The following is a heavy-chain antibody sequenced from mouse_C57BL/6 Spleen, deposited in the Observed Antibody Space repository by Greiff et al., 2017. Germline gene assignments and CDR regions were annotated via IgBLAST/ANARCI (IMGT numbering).Heavy chain of an antibody. D-gene: IGHD2-5*01. CDR3: TRGYSNYAAMDY. CDR2: ISSGGDYI. J-gene: IGHJ4*01. V-gene: IGHV5-9-1*02. CDR1: GFTFSSYA. Sequence: EVKLMESGEGLVKPGGSLKLSCAASGFTFSSYAMSWVRQTPEKRLEWVAYISSGGDYIYYADTVKGRFTMSRDNARNTLYLQMSSLKSEDTAMYYCTRGYSNYAAMDYWGQGTSVTVSS.